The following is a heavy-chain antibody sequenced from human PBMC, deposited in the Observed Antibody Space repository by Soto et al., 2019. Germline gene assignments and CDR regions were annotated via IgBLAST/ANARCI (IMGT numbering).Heavy chain of an antibody. V-gene: IGHV3-30*18. CDR2: ISYDGSNK. Sequence: PGGSLRLSCAASGFTFSSYGMHWVRQAPGKGLEWVAVISYDGSNKYYADSVKGRFTISRDNSKNTLYLQMNSLRAEDTAVYYCAKEARKSLTLLANNWFDPWGQGTLVTVSS. D-gene: IGHD6-6*01. CDR1: GFTFSSYG. J-gene: IGHJ5*02. CDR3: AKEARKSLTLLANNWFDP.